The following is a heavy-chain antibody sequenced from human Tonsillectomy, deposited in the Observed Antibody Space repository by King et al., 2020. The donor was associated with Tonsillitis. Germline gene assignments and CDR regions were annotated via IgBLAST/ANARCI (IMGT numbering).Heavy chain of an antibody. CDR3: SRDNWSDAFDI. V-gene: IGHV3-23*01. CDR2: KSAGRGRT. J-gene: IGHJ3*02. CDR1: GFTFSSYA. Sequence: EVQLLESGGDLVQPAGSLRLSCAASGFTFSSYAMSWVRQAPGKGLEWVSTKSAGRGRTYYADSVRGRFTIARDNSQNTLYLQMNSLRAEDTAVYYCSRDNWSDAFDIWGQGTMVIVSS. D-gene: IGHD1-1*01.